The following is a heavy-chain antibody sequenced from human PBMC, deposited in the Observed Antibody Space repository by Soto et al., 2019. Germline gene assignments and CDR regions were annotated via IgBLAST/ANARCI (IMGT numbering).Heavy chain of an antibody. J-gene: IGHJ1*01. CDR3: ARECLRGSCLGYFQY. V-gene: IGHV1-69*08. Sequence: QVQLVQSGAEVKKPGSSVKVSCKASGDTFSSDSISWVRQAPGQGLEWMGRIIPMSGITNYAQKFQGRVTIIPDKSTSTAYMELSSLRYEYTAMYYCARECLRGSCLGYFQYWGQGTLVTVFS. CDR2: IIPMSGIT. D-gene: IGHD2-15*01. CDR1: GDTFSSDS.